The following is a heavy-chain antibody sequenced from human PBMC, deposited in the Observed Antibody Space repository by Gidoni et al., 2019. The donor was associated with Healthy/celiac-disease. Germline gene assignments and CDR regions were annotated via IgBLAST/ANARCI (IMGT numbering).Heavy chain of an antibody. CDR1: GFTFSSYS. CDR3: ARVSEYQLPDAFDI. D-gene: IGHD2-2*01. V-gene: IGHV3-48*01. Sequence: EVQLVESGGGLVQPGGSLRLSCAASGFTFSSYSMNWVRQAPGKGLEWVSYISSSSSTIYYADSVKGRFTISRDNAKNSLYLQMNSLRAEDTAVYYCARVSEYQLPDAFDIWGQGTMVTVSS. J-gene: IGHJ3*02. CDR2: ISSSSSTI.